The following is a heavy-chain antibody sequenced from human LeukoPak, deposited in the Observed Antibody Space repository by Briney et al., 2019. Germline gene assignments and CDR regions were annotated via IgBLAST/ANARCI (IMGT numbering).Heavy chain of an antibody. J-gene: IGHJ4*02. V-gene: IGHV4-34*01. Sequence: SETLSLTCAVYGVSFSGYYWSWIRQPPGKGLEWIGEINHSGSTNYNPSLKSGVTISVDTSKTLFYLRLSSVTAAETAVYYCARRRITMVRGVISRARPQAFDYWGQGTLVTVSS. CDR2: INHSGST. CDR3: ARRRITMVRGVISRARPQAFDY. D-gene: IGHD3-10*01. CDR1: GVSFSGYY.